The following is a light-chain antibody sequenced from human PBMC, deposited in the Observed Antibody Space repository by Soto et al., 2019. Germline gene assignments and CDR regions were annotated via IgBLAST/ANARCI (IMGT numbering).Light chain of an antibody. J-gene: IGKJ1*01. CDR2: GAS. CDR1: QSFSSN. Sequence: EIVMTQSPATLSVSPGERATLSCRASQSFSSNLAWFQHKPGQAPRLLIYGASTRATGIPARFSGSGSGTEFPLTISSLQSEDFAVYYCQQYNDWTRKFGQGTKVEI. V-gene: IGKV3-15*01. CDR3: QQYNDWTRK.